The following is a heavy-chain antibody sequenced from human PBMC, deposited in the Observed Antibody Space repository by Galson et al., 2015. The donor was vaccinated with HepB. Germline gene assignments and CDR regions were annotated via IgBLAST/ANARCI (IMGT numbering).Heavy chain of an antibody. CDR3: ARDTEGYCTGGRCYLGYFQH. CDR2: ISYDGTKK. J-gene: IGHJ1*01. V-gene: IGHV3-30-3*01. CDR1: GFTFSTYG. D-gene: IGHD2-15*01. Sequence: SLRLSCAASGFTFSTYGLHWVRQAPGKGLEWVAGISYDGTKKEYADSVKGRFTISRDNSKNTLYVQMNSLRTDDTAVYYCARDTEGYCTGGRCYLGYFQHWGQGTLVTVSS.